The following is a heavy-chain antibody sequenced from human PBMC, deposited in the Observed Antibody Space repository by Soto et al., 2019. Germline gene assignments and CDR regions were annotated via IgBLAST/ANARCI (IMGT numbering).Heavy chain of an antibody. J-gene: IGHJ4*02. V-gene: IGHV3-7*01. CDR3: SRDLSSSSAY. Sequence: GGSLRLSCAVAGFSVSNSWMSWVRQAPGKGLEWVAAMKEDGTLQYYVDSVKGRFTISRDNAKNLLFLDMSSLRGQDTAIYYCSRDLSSSSAYWGQGTQVTVSS. D-gene: IGHD6-6*01. CDR2: MKEDGTLQ. CDR1: GFSVSNSW.